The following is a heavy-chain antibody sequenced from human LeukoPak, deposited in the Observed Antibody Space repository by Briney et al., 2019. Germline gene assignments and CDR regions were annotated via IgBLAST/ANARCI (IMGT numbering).Heavy chain of an antibody. CDR1: GGTFSSYA. J-gene: IGHJ4*02. CDR2: IIPIFGTA. D-gene: IGHD3-10*01. Sequence: SVKVSCKASGGTFSSYAISWVRQAPGQGLEWMGGIIPIFGTANYAQKFQGRVTITADESTSTAYMELSSLRSEDTAVYYCARGVYYGSGSYESGGYWGQGTLVTVSS. CDR3: ARGVYYGSGSYESGGY. V-gene: IGHV1-69*01.